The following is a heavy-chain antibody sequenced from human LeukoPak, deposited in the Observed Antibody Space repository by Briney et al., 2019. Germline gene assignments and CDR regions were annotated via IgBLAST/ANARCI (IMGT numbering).Heavy chain of an antibody. Sequence: PSETLSLTCAVSGYSISSGYYWGWIRQPPGKGLEWIGSIYHSGSTYYNPSLKSRVTISVDTSKNQFSLKPSSVTAADTAVYYCASRQLLVYYMDVWGKGTTVTVSS. CDR2: IYHSGST. CDR1: GYSISSGYY. D-gene: IGHD6-13*01. CDR3: ASRQLLVYYMDV. V-gene: IGHV4-38-2*01. J-gene: IGHJ6*03.